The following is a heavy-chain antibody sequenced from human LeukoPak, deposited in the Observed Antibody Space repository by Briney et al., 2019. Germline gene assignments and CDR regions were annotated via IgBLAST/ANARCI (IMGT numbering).Heavy chain of an antibody. CDR3: VPLAQILLNSFDP. Sequence: PGGSLRLSCAASGFTFSSYAMHWVRQAPGKGLEWVAVISYDGSNKYYADSVKGRFTVSRDNAKSTLYLQMNSLRAEDTAVYYCVPLAQILLNSFDPWGQGTLVTVSS. V-gene: IGHV3-30*04. CDR1: GFTFSSYA. J-gene: IGHJ5*02. CDR2: ISYDGSNK. D-gene: IGHD2/OR15-2a*01.